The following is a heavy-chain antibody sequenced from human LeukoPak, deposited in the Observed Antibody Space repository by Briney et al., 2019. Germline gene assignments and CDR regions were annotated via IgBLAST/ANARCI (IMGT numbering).Heavy chain of an antibody. V-gene: IGHV4-34*01. CDR1: GGSFSGYY. J-gene: IGHJ6*02. D-gene: IGHD6-13*01. Sequence: SETLSLTCAVYGGSFSGYYWSWIRQPPGKGLGWIGEINHSGSTNYNPSLKSRVTISVDTSKNQFSLKLSSVTAADTAVYYCASTGYSSSWFPRYYYYGMDVWGQGTTVTVSS. CDR2: INHSGST. CDR3: ASTGYSSSWFPRYYYYGMDV.